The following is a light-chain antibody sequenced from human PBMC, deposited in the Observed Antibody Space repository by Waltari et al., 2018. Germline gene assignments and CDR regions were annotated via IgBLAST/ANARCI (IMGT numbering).Light chain of an antibody. CDR3: QERSNWPRALT. CDR1: QSISSY. CDR2: DAT. Sequence: ETVLTQSPATLSLSPGERAILSCRASQSISSYLAWYQQKPGQAPRLPIYDATKRATGIPARFSGSGSGTDFTLTISSLEPEDFAVYYCQERSNWPRALTFGGGTKVEI. V-gene: IGKV3-11*01. J-gene: IGKJ4*01.